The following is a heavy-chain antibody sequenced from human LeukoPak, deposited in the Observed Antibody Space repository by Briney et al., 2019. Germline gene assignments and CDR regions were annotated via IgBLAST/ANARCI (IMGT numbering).Heavy chain of an antibody. CDR2: IYYSGST. CDR1: GGSISSYS. D-gene: IGHD3-16*01. CDR3: ARDRGGDFDY. J-gene: IGHJ4*02. V-gene: IGHV4-59*01. Sequence: KSSETLSLTCTVSGGSISSYSWSWIRQPPGKGLEWIGYIYYSGSTNYNPSLKSRVTISVDTSKNQFSLKLSSVTAADTAVYYCARDRGGDFDYWGQGTLVTVSS.